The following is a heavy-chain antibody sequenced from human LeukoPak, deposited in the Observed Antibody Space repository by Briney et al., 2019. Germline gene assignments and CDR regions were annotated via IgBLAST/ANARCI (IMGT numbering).Heavy chain of an antibody. J-gene: IGHJ4*02. CDR3: AKDYSSSWYGVPPVDY. CDR1: GFTFSSYG. D-gene: IGHD6-13*01. V-gene: IGHV3-30*18. CDR2: ISYDGSNK. Sequence: GGSLRLSCAASGFTFSSYGMHWARQAPGKGLEWVAVISYDGSNKYYADSVKGRFTISRDNSKNTLYLQMNSLRAEDTAVYYCAKDYSSSWYGVPPVDYWGQGTLVTVSS.